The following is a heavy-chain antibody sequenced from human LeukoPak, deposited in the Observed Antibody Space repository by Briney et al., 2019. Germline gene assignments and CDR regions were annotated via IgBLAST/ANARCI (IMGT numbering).Heavy chain of an antibody. V-gene: IGHV3-23*01. CDR1: GFSLSSYA. Sequence: GGSLRLSCAASGFSLSSYAMSWVRQAPGKGLEWVSAISSSDDGTYYADSVKGRFTISRDNSKNTLYLQMNSLRAEDTAVYYCAKGYGADRSSGYTYWGQGTLVTVSS. D-gene: IGHD3-22*01. J-gene: IGHJ4*02. CDR3: AKGYGADRSSGYTY. CDR2: ISSSDDGT.